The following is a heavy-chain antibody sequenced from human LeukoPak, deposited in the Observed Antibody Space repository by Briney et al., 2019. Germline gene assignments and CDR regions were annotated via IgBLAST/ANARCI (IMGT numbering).Heavy chain of an antibody. CDR2: ISSSSSYI. D-gene: IGHD2-2*01. J-gene: IGHJ5*02. CDR1: GFTFSSYS. CDR3: ARDGDGTSCSGFDP. Sequence: GGSLRLSCAASGFTFSSYSMNWVRQAPGKGLEWVSSISSSSSYIYYADSVKGRFTISRDNAKNSLYLRMNSLRAEDTAVYYCARDGDGTSCSGFDPWGQGTLVTVSS. V-gene: IGHV3-21*01.